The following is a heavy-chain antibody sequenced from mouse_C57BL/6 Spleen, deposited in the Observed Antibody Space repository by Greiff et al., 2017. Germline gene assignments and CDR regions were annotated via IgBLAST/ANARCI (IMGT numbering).Heavy chain of an antibody. D-gene: IGHD2-2*01. V-gene: IGHV1-80*01. Sequence: QVQLQQSGAELVKPGASVKISCKASGYAFSSYWMNWVKQRPGKGLEWIGQIYPGDGDTNYNGKFKGKATLTADKSSSTAYMQLSSLTSEDSAVYFCARWGLGYDDAAMDYWGQGTSVTVSS. CDR2: IYPGDGDT. CDR3: ARWGLGYDDAAMDY. CDR1: GYAFSSYW. J-gene: IGHJ4*01.